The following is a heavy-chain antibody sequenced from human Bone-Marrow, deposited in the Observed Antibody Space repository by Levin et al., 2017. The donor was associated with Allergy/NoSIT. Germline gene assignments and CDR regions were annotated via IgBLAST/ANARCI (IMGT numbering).Heavy chain of an antibody. CDR2: IKEDESEK. CDR3: IVSTGFLLNH. Sequence: GGSLRLSCAASGFTFSPYWMTWVRQAPGKGLEWVANIKEDESEKYYVASVKGRFTISRDNAKNSVYLQMNSLRVDDTAVYYCIVSTGFLLNHWGQGTLVTVSS. J-gene: IGHJ4*02. D-gene: IGHD1-1*01. V-gene: IGHV3-7*01. CDR1: GFTFSPYW.